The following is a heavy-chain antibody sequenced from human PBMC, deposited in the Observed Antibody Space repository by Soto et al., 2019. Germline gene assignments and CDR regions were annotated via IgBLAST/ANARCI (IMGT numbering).Heavy chain of an antibody. CDR1: GGSISSGGYS. D-gene: IGHD2-21*01. V-gene: IGHV4-30-2*01. CDR2: IYHSGST. Sequence: QLQLQESGSGLVKPSQTLSLTCAVSGGSISSGGYSWSWIRQPPGKGLECIGYIYHSGSTYYNPSLERRVSXSVDRSKNQFSLKLSSVTAADSAVYYCARGPPLLWWSQGTLVTVSS. J-gene: IGHJ4*02. CDR3: ARGPPLLW.